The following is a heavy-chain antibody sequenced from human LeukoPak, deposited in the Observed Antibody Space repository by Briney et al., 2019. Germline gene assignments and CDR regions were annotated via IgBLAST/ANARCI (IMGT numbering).Heavy chain of an antibody. CDR1: GFTFSNHW. Sequence: GGSLRLSCAASGFTFSNHWMHWVRQAPGKGLVWVARINSDGSDTSHADSVVGRFTISRDNAKDTLYLQMNSLRVEDTAVYYCARNNWGIDYWGQGTLVAVSS. D-gene: IGHD7-27*01. CDR3: ARNNWGIDY. V-gene: IGHV3-74*01. J-gene: IGHJ4*02. CDR2: INSDGSDT.